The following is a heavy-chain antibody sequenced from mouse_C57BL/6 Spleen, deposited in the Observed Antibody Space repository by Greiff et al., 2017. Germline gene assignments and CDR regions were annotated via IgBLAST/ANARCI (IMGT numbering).Heavy chain of an antibody. J-gene: IGHJ4*01. CDR2: IYPGSGST. Sequence: QVQLQQPGAELVKPGASVKMSCKASGYTFTSYWITWVKQRPGQGLEWIGDIYPGSGSTNYNAKFKSKATLTVDTSSSTAYMQLSRLTSEDSAVYCCARGDYYSNYDYFDSWGQGTSVTVSS. D-gene: IGHD2-5*01. CDR1: GYTFTSYW. V-gene: IGHV1-55*01. CDR3: ARGDYYSNYDYFDS.